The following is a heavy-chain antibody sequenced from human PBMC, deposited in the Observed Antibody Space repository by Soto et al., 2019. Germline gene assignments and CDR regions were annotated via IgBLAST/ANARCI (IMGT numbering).Heavy chain of an antibody. Sequence: QVQLQESGPGLVKPSQTLSLTCTVSGGSISSSGDYWSWIRQHPGKGLEWIGYIYYIGGTYYSPSLKRRATISIDTSKGQFSRKLSSVTAADTAVYYCARLKGIAVPGTRLDPWGQGSLVTVSS. J-gene: IGHJ5*02. D-gene: IGHD6-19*01. CDR3: ARLKGIAVPGTRLDP. V-gene: IGHV4-31*03. CDR1: GGSISSSGDY. CDR2: IYYIGGT.